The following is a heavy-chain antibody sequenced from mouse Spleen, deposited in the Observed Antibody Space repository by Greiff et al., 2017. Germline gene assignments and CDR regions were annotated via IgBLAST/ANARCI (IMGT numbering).Heavy chain of an antibody. J-gene: IGHJ3*01. CDR2: IDPANGNT. V-gene: IGHV14-3*01. CDR3: EMGVMGNYGGVDY. Sequence: VQLKESVAELVRPGASVKLSCTASGFTIKNTYMHWVKQRPEQGLEWIGRIDPANGNTKYAPKFQGKATITADTSSNTAYLQHSSLTCEDTESYYCEMGVMGNYGGVDYWGQGTLVTVSA. D-gene: IGHD2-1*01. CDR1: GFTIKNTY.